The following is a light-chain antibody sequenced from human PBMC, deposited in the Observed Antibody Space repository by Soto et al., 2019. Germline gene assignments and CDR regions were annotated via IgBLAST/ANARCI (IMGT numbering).Light chain of an antibody. J-gene: IGKJ1*01. V-gene: IGKV1-5*03. CDR3: QQYNTYSRA. CDR2: RAS. CDR1: QSLSSW. Sequence: DIQMTQSPSTLSASVGDRVTITCRASQSLSSWLAWYQQKPGKAPKLLIYRASTLQSGVPSRFSGSGSGTEFTLTISSLQPDDFATYYCQQYNTYSRAFGQGPKVEIK.